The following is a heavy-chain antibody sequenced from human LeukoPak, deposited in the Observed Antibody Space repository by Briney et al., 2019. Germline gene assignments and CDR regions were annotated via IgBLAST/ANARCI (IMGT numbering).Heavy chain of an antibody. CDR1: GYTFTGSY. CDR2: INPNSGGT. CDR3: AREIDYGSDPVAWFDP. J-gene: IGHJ5*02. V-gene: IGHV1-2*02. D-gene: IGHD3-10*01. Sequence: ASVKVSCKFSGYTFTGSYMHWVRQAPGQGLEWMGWINPNSGGTTYAQKFQGRVTMTRDTSISTAHMELNRLRSDDTAMYYCAREIDYGSDPVAWFDPWGQGTLVTVSS.